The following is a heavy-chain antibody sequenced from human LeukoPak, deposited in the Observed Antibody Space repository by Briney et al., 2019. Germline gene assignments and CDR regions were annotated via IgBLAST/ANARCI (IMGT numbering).Heavy chain of an antibody. CDR1: GGTFSSYA. D-gene: IGHD2-2*01. V-gene: IGHV1-69*04. CDR2: IIPILGIA. CDR3: GRSTFWGAPYQLQSGDWFDG. J-gene: IGHJ5*02. Sequence: SVKVSCKASGGTFSSYAIRWVRQAPGQGLEWLGRIIPILGIANYAQKFQDRVTITADKSTRTAYMEMSSLRNEDTAVYYCGRSTFWGAPYQLQSGDWFDGWGQGTLVTVSS.